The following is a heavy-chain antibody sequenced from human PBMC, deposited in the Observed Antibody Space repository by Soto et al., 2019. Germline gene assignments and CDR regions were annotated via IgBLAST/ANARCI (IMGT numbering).Heavy chain of an antibody. CDR3: ARGEVATILASNWFDP. CDR2: IIPILVVA. Sequence: QVQLVQSGAEVKKPGSSMKVSCRASGGTFRSYSISWVRQAPGQGLEWMGRIIPILVVASYAQKLQGRITITADKSTSTAYLELNSLRSEDTAVYYCARGEVATILASNWFDPWGQGTLVSVSS. J-gene: IGHJ5*02. V-gene: IGHV1-69*02. D-gene: IGHD5-12*01. CDR1: GGTFRSYS.